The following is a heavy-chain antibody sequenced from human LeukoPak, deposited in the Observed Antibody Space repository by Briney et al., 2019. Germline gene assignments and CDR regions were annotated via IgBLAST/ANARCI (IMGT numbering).Heavy chain of an antibody. CDR2: INHSGST. Sequence: SETLSLTCAVYGGSFSGYYGRWLRQPPGKGVEWIGEINHSGSTNYNPSRKSRVTISVDTSKNQFSLKLSSVTAADTAVYYCARGMNVGIAARLRYYYYMDVWGKGTTVTVSS. CDR3: ARGMNVGIAARLRYYYYMDV. D-gene: IGHD6-6*01. V-gene: IGHV4-34*01. J-gene: IGHJ6*03. CDR1: GGSFSGYY.